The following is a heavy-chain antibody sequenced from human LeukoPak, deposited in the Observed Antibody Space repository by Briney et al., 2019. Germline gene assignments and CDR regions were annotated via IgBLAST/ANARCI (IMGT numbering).Heavy chain of an antibody. CDR3: ARDYCSSTSCYPKDKFDY. CDR1: GYTFTSYG. J-gene: IGHJ4*02. D-gene: IGHD2-2*01. Sequence: GASVKVSCKASGYTFTSYGISWVRQAPGQGLEWMGWISAYDGNTNYAQKLQGRVTMTTDTSTSTAYMELRSLRSDDTAVYYCARDYCSSTSCYPKDKFDYWGQGTLVTVSS. V-gene: IGHV1-18*01. CDR2: ISAYDGNT.